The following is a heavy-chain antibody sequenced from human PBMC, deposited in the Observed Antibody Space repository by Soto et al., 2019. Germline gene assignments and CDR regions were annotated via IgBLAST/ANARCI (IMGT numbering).Heavy chain of an antibody. CDR1: GYSFTSYW. CDR2: IDPSDSYT. CDR3: ARAAYYYGSFWFFDY. D-gene: IGHD3-10*01. J-gene: IGHJ4*02. V-gene: IGHV5-10-1*01. Sequence: PGESLKISCKGSGYSFTSYWISWVRQMPGKGLEWMGRIDPSDSYTNYSPSFQGHVTISADKSISTAYLQWSSLKASDTAMYYCARAAYYYGSFWFFDYWGQGTLVTVSS.